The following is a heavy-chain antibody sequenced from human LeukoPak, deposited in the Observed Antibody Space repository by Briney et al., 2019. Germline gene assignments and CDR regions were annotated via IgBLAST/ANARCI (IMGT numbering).Heavy chain of an antibody. J-gene: IGHJ6*03. CDR3: ARQIGCSGGSCYDPNYYYYYMDV. CDR1: GYSISSGYY. CDR2: IYYSGST. V-gene: IGHV4-38-2*02. Sequence: SETLSLTCTVSGYSISSGYYWGWIRQPPGKGLEWIGSIYYSGSTYYNPSLKSRVTISVDTSKNQFSLKLSSVTAADTAVYYCARQIGCSGGSCYDPNYYYYYMDVWGKGTTVTISS. D-gene: IGHD2-15*01.